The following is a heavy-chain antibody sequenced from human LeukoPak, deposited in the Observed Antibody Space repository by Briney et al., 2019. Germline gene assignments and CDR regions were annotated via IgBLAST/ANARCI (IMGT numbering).Heavy chain of an antibody. CDR1: GYTFTIYY. CDR2: INPSGGST. D-gene: IGHD7-27*01. CDR3: ARDYTGGWNDY. Sequence: ASVKVSFTASGYTFTIYYMHWVRQAPGQGREWMGIINPSGGSTRYAQKVQGRVTMTRDTSTSTVYMELSSLRSEDTAVYYCARDYTGGWNDYWGQGTLVTVSS. V-gene: IGHV1-46*01. J-gene: IGHJ4*02.